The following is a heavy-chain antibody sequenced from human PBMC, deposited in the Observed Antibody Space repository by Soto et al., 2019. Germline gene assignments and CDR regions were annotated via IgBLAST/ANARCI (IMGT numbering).Heavy chain of an antibody. CDR2: ISAYNGNT. Sequence: GASVKVSCKASGYTFTSYGISWVRQAPGQGLEWMGWISAYNGNTSYAQKLQGRVTMTTDTSTSTAYMELRSLRSDDTAVYYCARVVVYSYVLYYFDYWGQGTLVTVSS. CDR3: ARVVVYSYVLYYFDY. J-gene: IGHJ4*02. V-gene: IGHV1-18*01. CDR1: GYTFTSYG. D-gene: IGHD5-18*01.